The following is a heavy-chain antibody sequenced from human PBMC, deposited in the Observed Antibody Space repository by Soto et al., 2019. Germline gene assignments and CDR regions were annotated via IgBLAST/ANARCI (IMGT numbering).Heavy chain of an antibody. J-gene: IGHJ4*02. V-gene: IGHV3-66*01. Sequence: GGSLRLSCAASGFTVSTNYMSWVRQAPGKGLVWVSVIYSGGGTSYADSVKGRFTISRDSSKNTLYLLVNSLRVEDTAVYYCARVSIAARPRGIDFWGQGTLVTVSS. CDR2: IYSGGGT. CDR3: ARVSIAARPRGIDF. D-gene: IGHD6-6*01. CDR1: GFTVSTNY.